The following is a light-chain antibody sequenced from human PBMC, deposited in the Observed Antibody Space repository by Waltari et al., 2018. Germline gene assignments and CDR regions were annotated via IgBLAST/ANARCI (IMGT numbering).Light chain of an antibody. J-gene: IGLJ1*01. CDR2: EVS. CDR3: SSYTTSSAPGV. Sequence: QSALTQPASVSGSPGQSITLPCSGTDSYVGAYDFVSSYQQHPSKAPHPIIYEVSNRPSGISNRFSASKSGNTASLTISGLQAEDEADYYCSSYTTSSAPGVFGTGTRVTVL. CDR1: DSYVGAYDF. V-gene: IGLV2-14*01.